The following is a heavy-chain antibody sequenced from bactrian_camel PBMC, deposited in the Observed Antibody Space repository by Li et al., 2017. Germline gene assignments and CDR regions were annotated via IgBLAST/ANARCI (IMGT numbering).Heavy chain of an antibody. J-gene: IGHJ6*01. CDR1: GTHSTYC. CDR3: AVKFSQCPEDGGIWYGDFGY. Sequence: HVQLVESGGGSVQAGGSLKLSCASSGTHSTYCMAWFRQAPGKEREGVASLDHDGSTTYADSVKGRFTISKDNVKNTLYLQMNELRPEDTAIYYCAVKFSQCPEDGGIWYGDFGYWGQGTQVTVS. V-gene: IGHV3S53*01. CDR2: LDHDGST. D-gene: IGHD6*01.